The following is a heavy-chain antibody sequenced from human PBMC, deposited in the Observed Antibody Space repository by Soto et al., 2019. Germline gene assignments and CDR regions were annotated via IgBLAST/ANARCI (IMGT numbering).Heavy chain of an antibody. CDR3: ARGPINYDFWSGYYTGYYYYYMDV. D-gene: IGHD3-3*01. V-gene: IGHV4-31*03. CDR1: GGSISSGGYY. CDR2: IYYSGST. Sequence: SETLSLTCTVSGGSISSGGYYWSWIRQHPGKGLEWIGYIYYSGSTYYNPSLKSRVTISVDTSKNKFSLKLSSVTAADTAVYYCARGPINYDFWSGYYTGYYYYYMDVWGKGTTVTVSS. J-gene: IGHJ6*03.